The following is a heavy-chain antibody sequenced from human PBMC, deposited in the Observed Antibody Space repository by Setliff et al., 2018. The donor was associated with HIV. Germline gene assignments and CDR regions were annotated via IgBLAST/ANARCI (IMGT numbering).Heavy chain of an antibody. CDR3: ARFTVVVFGAGEPSWFDP. CDR2: IHYKGNI. J-gene: IGHJ5*02. D-gene: IGHD2-15*01. V-gene: IGHV4-30-4*08. Sequence: SETLSLTCTVSGDSIISGDYYWRWIRQSPGKGLEWIGHIHYKGNIDYNASLKSRLAISSDTSKNQFSLNLSSVIAADTAIYFCARFTVVVFGAGEPSWFDPWGQGILVTVS. CDR1: GDSIISGDYY.